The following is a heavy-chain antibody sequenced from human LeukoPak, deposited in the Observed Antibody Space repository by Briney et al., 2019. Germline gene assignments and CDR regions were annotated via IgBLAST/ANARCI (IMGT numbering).Heavy chain of an antibody. CDR3: AQNRYCSGGSCYSPWFDP. CDR2: ISAYNGNT. Sequence: ASVKVSCKASGGTFSSYAISWVRQAPGQGLEWMGWISAYNGNTNYAQKLQGRVTMTTDTSTSTAYMELRSLRSDDTAVYYCAQNRYCSGGSCYSPWFDPWGQGTLVTVSS. V-gene: IGHV1-18*01. CDR1: GGTFSSYA. D-gene: IGHD2-15*01. J-gene: IGHJ5*02.